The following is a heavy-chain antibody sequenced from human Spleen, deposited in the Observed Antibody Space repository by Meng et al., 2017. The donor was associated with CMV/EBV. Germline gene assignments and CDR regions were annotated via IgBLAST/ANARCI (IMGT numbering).Heavy chain of an antibody. V-gene: IGHV1-2*02. J-gene: IGHJ6*02. CDR3: VRGGENYYYYDVDV. CDR1: GYTFTGYY. Sequence: SVLVSCQASGYTFTGYYMHLVRQAPGQGLEWMGWINPNTNVTNYARKFQGRVTMTRDTSISTAYMEVSRLRSDDTAVYYCVRGGENYYYYDVDVWGQGTTVTVSS. CDR2: INPNTNVT.